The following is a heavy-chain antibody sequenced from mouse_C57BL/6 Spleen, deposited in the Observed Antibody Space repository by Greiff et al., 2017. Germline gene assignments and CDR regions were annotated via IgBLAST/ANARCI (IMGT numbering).Heavy chain of an antibody. V-gene: IGHV1-75*01. CDR1: GYTFTDYY. CDR3: AISTMVTTRAMDY. Sequence: VQRVESGPELVKPGASVKISCKASGYTFTDYYINWVKQRPGQGLEWIGWIFPGSGSTYYNEKFKGKATLTVDKSSSTAYMFLSSLTSEDSAVYFCAISTMVTTRAMDYWGQGTSVTVSS. D-gene: IGHD2-2*01. CDR2: IFPGSGST. J-gene: IGHJ4*01.